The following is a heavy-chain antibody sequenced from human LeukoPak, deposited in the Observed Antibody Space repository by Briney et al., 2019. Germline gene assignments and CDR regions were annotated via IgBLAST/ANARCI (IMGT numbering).Heavy chain of an antibody. V-gene: IGHV3-30*18. D-gene: IGHD3-9*01. CDR2: ISYDGSKQ. Sequence: GGSLRLSCATSGFTFSSHDMHWVRQAPGKGLEWVAAISYDGSKQLYADSVKGRFTISRDNSKNTLNLQMNSLRDEDTAVYYCAKDGARYLLTYYFEYWGQGTLVTVSS. CDR1: GFTFSSHD. J-gene: IGHJ4*02. CDR3: AKDGARYLLTYYFEY.